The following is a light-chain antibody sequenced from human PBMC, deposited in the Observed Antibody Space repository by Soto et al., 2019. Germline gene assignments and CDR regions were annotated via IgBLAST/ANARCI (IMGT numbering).Light chain of an antibody. Sequence: DIQMTQSPSSLSASVGDRVTITCRASQSISSYLNWYQQKPGKAPKLLIYAASSLQSGVPSRFSGSGSGTDFTLTISSLQPDDFATYYCQQYNSYSSETFGQGTKVDIK. CDR2: AAS. J-gene: IGKJ1*01. CDR3: QQYNSYSSET. V-gene: IGKV1-39*01. CDR1: QSISSY.